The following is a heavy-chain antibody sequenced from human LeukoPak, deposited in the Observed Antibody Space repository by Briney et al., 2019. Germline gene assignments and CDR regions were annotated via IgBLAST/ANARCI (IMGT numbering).Heavy chain of an antibody. J-gene: IGHJ4*02. CDR1: GFTFSSYA. D-gene: IGHD6-13*01. CDR2: ISGSGGST. Sequence: AGSLRLSCATSGFTFSSYAMSWVRQGPGKVLEWVSAISGSGGSTYYADSVKGRFTISRDNSKNTLYLQMNSLRAEDTAVYYCAKAPRIAAAEGYYFDYWGQGTLVTVSS. CDR3: AKAPRIAAAEGYYFDY. V-gene: IGHV3-23*01.